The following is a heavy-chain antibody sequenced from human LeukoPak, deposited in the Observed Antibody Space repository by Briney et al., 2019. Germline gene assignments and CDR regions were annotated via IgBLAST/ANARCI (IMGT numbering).Heavy chain of an antibody. V-gene: IGHV4-59*08. CDR2: IYYSGST. D-gene: IGHD2-2*01. CDR1: GGSISSYY. Sequence: SETLSLTCTVSGGSISSYYWSWIRQPPGKGLEWIGYIYYSGSTNYNPSLKSRVTISVDTSKNQFSLKLSSVTAADTAVYYCAREYCSSTSCYFYYYYMDVWGKGTTVTVSS. J-gene: IGHJ6*03. CDR3: AREYCSSTSCYFYYYYMDV.